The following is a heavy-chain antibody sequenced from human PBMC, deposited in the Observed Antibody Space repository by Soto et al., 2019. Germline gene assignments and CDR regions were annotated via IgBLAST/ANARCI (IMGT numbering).Heavy chain of an antibody. J-gene: IGHJ6*02. CDR3: AGGVTPSLLEYYHYGMDV. Sequence: QVQLVQSGAEVKKPGASVQVSCKSSGYTFTNYYMHWVRQAPGQGLEWMGTINPSGGSTSFAQKLHGRVTMTRDTSTSTVFMELSSLRSEDPAVYYCAGGVTPSLLEYYHYGMDVWGQGTKVTVSS. CDR1: GYTFTNYY. V-gene: IGHV1-46*04. CDR2: INPSGGST.